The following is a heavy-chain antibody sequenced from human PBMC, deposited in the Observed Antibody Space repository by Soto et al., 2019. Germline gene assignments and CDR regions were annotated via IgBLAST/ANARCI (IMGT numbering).Heavy chain of an antibody. CDR2: IYWDDDK. CDR1: GFSLSTSGVG. D-gene: IGHD4-17*01. Sequence: QITLKESGPTLVKPTQTLTLTCTFSGFSLSTSGVGVGWIRQPPGKALEWLALIYWDDDKRYSPSLKSRLTIAKDTSKNQVVLTMTNMDPVDTATYYCAHRRLNTVTKLYWYFDLWGRGTLVTVSS. J-gene: IGHJ2*01. CDR3: AHRRLNTVTKLYWYFDL. V-gene: IGHV2-5*02.